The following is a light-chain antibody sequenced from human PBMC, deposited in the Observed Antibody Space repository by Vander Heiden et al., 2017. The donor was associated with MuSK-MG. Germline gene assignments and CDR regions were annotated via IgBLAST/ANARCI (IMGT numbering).Light chain of an antibody. V-gene: IGKV3-20*01. J-gene: IGKJ2*01. CDR1: QSVIINY. CDR3: QQYGTSPST. Sequence: DIVLTPSPGTLSLSPGERATLSCRASQSVIINYLAWYQQRPGQAPRLLIYDASSRATGIADRFRGSGSGTDFTLTINGLEPEDSAVYYCQQYGTSPSTFGKGTKLEIK. CDR2: DAS.